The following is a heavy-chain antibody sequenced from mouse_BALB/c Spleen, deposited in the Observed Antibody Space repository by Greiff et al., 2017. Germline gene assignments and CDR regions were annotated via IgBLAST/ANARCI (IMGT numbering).Heavy chain of an antibody. CDR2: ISTYYGDA. Sequence: VQLQQSGAELVRPGVSVKISCKGSGYTFTDYAMHWVKQSHAKSLEWIGVISTYYGDASYNQKFKGKATMTVDKSSSTAYMELARLTSEDSAIYYCARRGYSGYDGFDYWGQGTTLTVSS. J-gene: IGHJ2*01. CDR3: ARRGYSGYDGFDY. D-gene: IGHD2-2*01. V-gene: IGHV1S137*01. CDR1: GYTFTDYA.